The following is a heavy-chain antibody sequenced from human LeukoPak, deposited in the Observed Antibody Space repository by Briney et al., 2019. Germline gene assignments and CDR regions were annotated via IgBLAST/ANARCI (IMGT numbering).Heavy chain of an antibody. Sequence: PSQTLSLTCIVSGGSISSGGYYRSWIRQHPGKGLEWIGYIYSSGSTYYNPSLKSRVTISVDTSKNQFSLRLSSVTAADTAVYYCASIVPGTSNYFDYWGQGTLVTVSS. V-gene: IGHV4-31*03. CDR2: IYSSGST. CDR3: ASIVPGTSNYFDY. D-gene: IGHD6-19*01. J-gene: IGHJ4*02. CDR1: GGSISSGGYY.